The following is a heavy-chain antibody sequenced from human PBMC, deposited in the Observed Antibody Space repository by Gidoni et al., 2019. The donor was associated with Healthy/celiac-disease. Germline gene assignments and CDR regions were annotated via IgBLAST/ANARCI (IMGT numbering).Heavy chain of an antibody. V-gene: IGHV3-30-3*01. CDR3: ARALYDSSGYADY. J-gene: IGHJ4*02. CDR2: ISYDGSNK. CDR1: GFTFSSYA. D-gene: IGHD3-22*01. Sequence: QVQLVESGGGVVQPGRSLRLSCAASGFTFSSYAMHWVRQAPGTGLEWVAVISYDGSNKYYADSGKGRFTISRDNSKNTLYLQMNSLRAEDTAVYYCARALYDSSGYADYWGQGTLVTVSS.